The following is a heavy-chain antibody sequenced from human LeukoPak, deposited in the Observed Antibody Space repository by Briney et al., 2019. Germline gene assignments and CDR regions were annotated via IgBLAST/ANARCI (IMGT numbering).Heavy chain of an antibody. D-gene: IGHD3-3*01. J-gene: IGHJ4*02. CDR1: GGSFSGYY. CDR2: INHSGST. Sequence: PSETLSLTCAVYGGSFSGYYWSWIRQPPGKGLGWIGEINHSGSTNYNPSLKSRVTISVDTSKNQFSLKLSSVTAADTAVYYCARDGYDFWSGYPFDYWGQGTLVAVSS. V-gene: IGHV4-34*01. CDR3: ARDGYDFWSGYPFDY.